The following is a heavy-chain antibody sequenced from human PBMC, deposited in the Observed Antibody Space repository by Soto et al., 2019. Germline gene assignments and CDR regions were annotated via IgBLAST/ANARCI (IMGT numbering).Heavy chain of an antibody. V-gene: IGHV4-30-4*01. CDR1: GGSISSGDYY. CDR3: ARGGDGGVFDY. J-gene: IGHJ4*02. CDR2: IYYSGST. Sequence: SETLSLTCTVSGGSISSGDYYWSWIRQPPGKGLEWIGYIYYSGSTYYNPSLKSRVTISVDTSKNQFSLKLSSVTAADTAVYYCARGGDGGVFDYWGQGTLVTVSS. D-gene: IGHD3-16*01.